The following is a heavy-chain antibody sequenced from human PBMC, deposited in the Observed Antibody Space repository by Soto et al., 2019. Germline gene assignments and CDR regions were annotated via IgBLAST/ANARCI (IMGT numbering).Heavy chain of an antibody. J-gene: IGHJ4*02. CDR2: ISYDGNNK. CDR1: GFTFSSYA. CDR3: ARDLVGGSDPKSDY. Sequence: QVQLVESGGGVVQPGKSLRLSCAASGFTFSSYALHWVRQAPGKGLEWVAVISYDGNNKYYADSVKGRFTISRDNSKKTRYLPMNSLRAEDTAVYYGARDLVGGSDPKSDYWGQGTLVTVSS. D-gene: IGHD3-16*01. V-gene: IGHV3-30-3*01.